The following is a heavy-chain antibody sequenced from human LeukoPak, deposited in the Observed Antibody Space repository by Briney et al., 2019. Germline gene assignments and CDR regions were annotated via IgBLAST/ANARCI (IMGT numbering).Heavy chain of an antibody. CDR3: ARDSIKEVRFLGY. CDR2: INPNSGGT. Sequence: ASVKVSCKASGYTFTGYYMHWVRQAPGQGLEWMGWINPNSGGTNYAQKFQGRVTMTRDTSISTAYMELSRLKSDDAAVYYCARDSIKEVRFLGYWGQGTLVTVSS. D-gene: IGHD3-3*01. CDR1: GYTFTGYY. J-gene: IGHJ4*02. V-gene: IGHV1-2*02.